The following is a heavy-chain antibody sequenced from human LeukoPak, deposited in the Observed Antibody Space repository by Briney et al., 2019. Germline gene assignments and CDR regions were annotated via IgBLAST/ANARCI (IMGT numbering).Heavy chain of an antibody. J-gene: IGHJ5*02. D-gene: IGHD3-22*01. CDR1: GFSFGSYA. V-gene: IGHV3-23*01. CDR3: AKPQYYYDSSGYYGFGWFDP. CDR2: ISGSGGST. Sequence: GGSLRLSCAASGFSFGSYAMSWVRQAPGKGLEWVSAISGSGGSTYYADSVKGRFTISRDNSKNTLYLQMNSLRAEDTAVYYCAKPQYYYDSSGYYGFGWFDPWGQGTLVTVSS.